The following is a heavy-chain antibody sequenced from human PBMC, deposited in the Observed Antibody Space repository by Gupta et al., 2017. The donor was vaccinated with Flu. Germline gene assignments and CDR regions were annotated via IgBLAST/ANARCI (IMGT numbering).Heavy chain of an antibody. CDR2: IKSKTDGGTT. D-gene: IGHD1-7*01. CDR1: GFPFSNSW. CDR3: TTGPLKLELRFRPIRQGYYYGMDV. J-gene: IGHJ6*02. V-gene: IGHV3-15*01. Sequence: EVQLVESGGGLVRPGGSLRLSCAASGFPFSNSWLSWVRQAPGKGLEWVGRIKSKTDGGTTDYAAPVKGRFTISRDDSKNTLYLQMNSLKTEDTAVYYCTTGPLKLELRFRPIRQGYYYGMDVWGQGTTVTVSS.